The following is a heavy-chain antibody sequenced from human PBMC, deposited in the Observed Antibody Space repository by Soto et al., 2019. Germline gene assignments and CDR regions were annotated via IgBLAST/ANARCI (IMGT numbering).Heavy chain of an antibody. D-gene: IGHD3-10*01. CDR1: GFTFSIYA. Sequence: GGSLRLSCAASGFTFSIYAMRWVRQAPGKGLEWVSAISGSGGSTYYADSVKGRFTISRDNSKNTLYLQMNSLRAEDTAVYYCAQRGFGELKYYYGMDVWGQGTTVTVSS. V-gene: IGHV3-23*01. J-gene: IGHJ6*02. CDR3: AQRGFGELKYYYGMDV. CDR2: ISGSGGST.